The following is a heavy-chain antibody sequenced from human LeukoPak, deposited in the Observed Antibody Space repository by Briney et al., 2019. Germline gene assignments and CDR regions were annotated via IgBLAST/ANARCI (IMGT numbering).Heavy chain of an antibody. CDR2: ITASGGST. D-gene: IGHD1-1*01. V-gene: IGHV3-23*01. CDR1: GFTFNDYA. J-gene: IGHJ4*02. Sequence: GGSLRLSCASSGFTFNDYAMTWVRQAPGKGLEWVSSITASGGSTYCADSVKGRFTISRDNSKNTLYLQMSSLRAEDTAVYYCARDYPTSGIVTIFDYWGQGTLVTVSS. CDR3: ARDYPTSGIVTIFDY.